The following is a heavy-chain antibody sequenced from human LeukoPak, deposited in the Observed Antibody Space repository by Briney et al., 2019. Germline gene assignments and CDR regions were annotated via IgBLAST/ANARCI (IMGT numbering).Heavy chain of an antibody. D-gene: IGHD3-10*01. CDR3: AKGAWVRGVRTALFDY. J-gene: IGHJ4*02. Sequence: GVSLRLSCAASGFTFTDFYMSWIRQAPGKGLEWVSYISISGTTIYYADSVKGRFTFSRDNAKNSLYLQMNSLRAEDTALYYCAKGAWVRGVRTALFDYWGQGTLVTVSS. V-gene: IGHV3-11*01. CDR2: ISISGTTI. CDR1: GFTFTDFY.